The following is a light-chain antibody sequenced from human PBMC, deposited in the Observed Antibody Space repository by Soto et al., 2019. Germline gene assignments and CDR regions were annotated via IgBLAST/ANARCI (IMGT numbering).Light chain of an antibody. Sequence: QSALTQPRSVSGSPGQSVTISCTGTSSDVGGYNYVSWYQQHPGKAPKLMIYDVSKRPSGVPDRFSGSKSGNTASLTISGLQAEDEADYYCCSYAGSYTPNWVFGGGTKLTVL. V-gene: IGLV2-11*01. CDR2: DVS. J-gene: IGLJ3*02. CDR1: SSDVGGYNY. CDR3: CSYAGSYTPNWV.